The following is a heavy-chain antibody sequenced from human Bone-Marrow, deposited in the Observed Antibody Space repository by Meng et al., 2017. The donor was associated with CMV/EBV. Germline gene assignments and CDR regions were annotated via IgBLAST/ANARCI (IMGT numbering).Heavy chain of an antibody. D-gene: IGHD2-2*01. CDR1: RFTFSSYS. CDR2: ISSSSGTI. J-gene: IGHJ6*02. V-gene: IGHV3-48*04. Sequence: GESLKISCAASRFTFSSYSMNWVRQAPGKGLEWISYISSSSGTIYYADSVKGRFTISRDNAKNSLYLQMNSLRVEDTAVYYCASNRIVVVPAAMDYYYYYGMDVWGQGTTVTVSS. CDR3: ASNRIVVVPAAMDYYYYYGMDV.